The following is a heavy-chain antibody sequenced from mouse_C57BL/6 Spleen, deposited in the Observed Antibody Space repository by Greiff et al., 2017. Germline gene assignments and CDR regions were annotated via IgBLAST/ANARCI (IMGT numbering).Heavy chain of an antibody. CDR1: GFTFSDYY. V-gene: IGHV5-16*01. D-gene: IGHD2-1*01. CDR3: ARAGYGNSPFAY. Sequence: EVQVVESEGGLVQPGSSMKLSCTASGFTFSDYYMAWVRQVPEKGLEWVANINYDGSSTYYLDSLKSRFIISRDNAKNMLYLQMSSLKSEDTATYYCARAGYGNSPFAYWGQGTLVTVSA. CDR2: INYDGSST. J-gene: IGHJ3*01.